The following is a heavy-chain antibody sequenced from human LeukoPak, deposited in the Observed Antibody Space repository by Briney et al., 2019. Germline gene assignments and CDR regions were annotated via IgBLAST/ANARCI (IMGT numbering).Heavy chain of an antibody. V-gene: IGHV3-23*01. D-gene: IGHD2-2*01. J-gene: IGHJ4*02. CDR1: GFTFSRYE. CDR3: AKRPDCSTTNCFRFEY. Sequence: GGSLRLSCAASGFTFSRYEMNWVRQARGKGLEWVSSINGDGGIIYYAESVKGRFTVSRDNSKNNLYLQMDSLRAEDTAVYYCAKRPDCSTTNCFRFEYWGQGTLVTVSS. CDR2: INGDGGII.